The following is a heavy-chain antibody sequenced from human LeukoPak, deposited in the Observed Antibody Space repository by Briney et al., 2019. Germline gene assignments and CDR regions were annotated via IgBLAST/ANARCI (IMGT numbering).Heavy chain of an antibody. Sequence: SETPSLTCTVSGSSISSSSYYWGWIRQTPGKGLEWIGSIFYSGITNYNPSLKSRVTISVDTSKNQFSLKLSSVTAADTAVYYCARRRGFYAGSNYYSFFDYWGQGTLVTVSS. CDR2: IFYSGIT. J-gene: IGHJ4*02. CDR3: ARRRGFYAGSNYYSFFDY. D-gene: IGHD3-22*01. V-gene: IGHV4-39*01. CDR1: GSSISSSSYY.